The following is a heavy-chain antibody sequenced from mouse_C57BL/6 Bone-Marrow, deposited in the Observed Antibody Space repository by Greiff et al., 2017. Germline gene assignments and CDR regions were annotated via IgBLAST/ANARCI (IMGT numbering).Heavy chain of an antibody. J-gene: IGHJ2*01. CDR3: ARLFYYEYYFDY. D-gene: IGHD2-4*01. CDR2: FYPGSGSI. V-gene: IGHV1-62-2*01. CDR1: GYTFTEYT. Sequence: VQLQESGAELVKPGASVKLSCKASGYTFTEYTIHWVKQRSGQGLEWIGWFYPGSGSIKYNEKFKDKFTLTADKSSSTVYMELSRLTSEDSAVYFCARLFYYEYYFDYWGQGTTLTVSS.